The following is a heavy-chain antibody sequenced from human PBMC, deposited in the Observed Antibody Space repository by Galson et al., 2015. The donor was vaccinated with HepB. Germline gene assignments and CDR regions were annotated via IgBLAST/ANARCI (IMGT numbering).Heavy chain of an antibody. D-gene: IGHD2-2*01. CDR3: ARDRTHRIVVVPAALGY. V-gene: IGHV3-33*08. J-gene: IGHJ4*02. CDR2: IWHDGSIK. CDR1: TFTFSGSV. Sequence: SLRLSCADATFTFSGSVMSWVRQAPGKGLERVAVIWHDGSIKYYGDSVKGRFTISRDNSKNTLYLQMNSLRAEDTAVYYCARDRTHRIVVVPAALGYWGQGTLVTVSS.